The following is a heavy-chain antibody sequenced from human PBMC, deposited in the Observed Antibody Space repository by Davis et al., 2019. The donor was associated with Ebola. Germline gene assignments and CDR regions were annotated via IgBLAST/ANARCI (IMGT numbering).Heavy chain of an antibody. V-gene: IGHV3-53*01. D-gene: IGHD3-9*01. J-gene: IGHJ4*02. CDR1: GFIFSQYA. CDR2: IYTGGST. CDR3: ARALRNYDILTGYFYYFDS. Sequence: PGGSLRLSCAASGFIFSQYAMSWVRQAPGKGLEWVSIIYTGGSTNYADSVKGRFTISSDTSKNTLYLQMNSLRAEDTAVYYCARALRNYDILTGYFYYFDSWGQGTLVTVSS.